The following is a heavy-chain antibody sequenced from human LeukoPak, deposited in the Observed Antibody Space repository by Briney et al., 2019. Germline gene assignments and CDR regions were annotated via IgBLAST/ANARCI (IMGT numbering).Heavy chain of an antibody. J-gene: IGHJ3*01. D-gene: IGHD3-16*02. CDR2: INPNSGGT. CDR3: ARDMQLST. CDR1: GYTFTGYY. Sequence: ASVKVSCKASGYTFTGYYMHWVRQAPGQGLEWLGWINPNSGGTNYAQKFQGRITMTRDTSITTAYMELSSLTSDDTAIYYCARDMQLSTWGLGTMVTVSS. V-gene: IGHV1-2*02.